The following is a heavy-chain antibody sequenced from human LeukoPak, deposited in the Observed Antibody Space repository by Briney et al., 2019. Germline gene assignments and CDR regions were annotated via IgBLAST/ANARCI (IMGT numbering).Heavy chain of an antibody. CDR3: LGYCSRTSCLDAFDI. CDR1: GFTFSSYG. J-gene: IGHJ3*02. CDR2: IRYDGSNK. D-gene: IGHD2-2*01. Sequence: GGSLRLSCAASGFTFSSYGMHWVRQAPGKGLEWVAFIRYDGSNKYYADSVKGRFTISRDNSKNTLYLQMNSLRAEDTAVYYPLGYCSRTSCLDAFDIWGQGTMVTVSS. V-gene: IGHV3-30*02.